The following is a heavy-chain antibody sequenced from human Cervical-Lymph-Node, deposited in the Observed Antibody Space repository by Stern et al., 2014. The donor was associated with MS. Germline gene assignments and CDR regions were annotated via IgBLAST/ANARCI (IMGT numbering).Heavy chain of an antibody. Sequence: QVQLQESGPGLVKPSGTLSLTCAVSGGSISSSNWWSWVRQPPGQGLEWIGDIYHSGSTNYNPSLKRRVTLALDKSKNQFSRKLSSVTAADTAVYYGAREGYSSSYDAFDIWGQGTMVTVSS. D-gene: IGHD6-6*01. V-gene: IGHV4-4*02. CDR2: IYHSGST. CDR3: AREGYSSSYDAFDI. CDR1: GGSISSSNW. J-gene: IGHJ3*02.